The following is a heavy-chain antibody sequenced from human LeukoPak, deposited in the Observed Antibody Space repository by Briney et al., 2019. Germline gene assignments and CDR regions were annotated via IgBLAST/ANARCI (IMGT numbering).Heavy chain of an antibody. CDR1: GGSFSGYY. CDR3: ARHSFGTNTIYRLKPHGRYYFDY. J-gene: IGHJ4*02. CDR2: INHSGST. V-gene: IGHV4-34*01. Sequence: SETLSLTCAVYGGSFSGYYWSWIRQPPGKGLEWIGEINHSGSTNYNPSLKSRVTISVDTSKNQFSLKLSSVTAADTAVYYCARHSFGTNTIYRLKPHGRYYFDYWGQGTLVTVSS. D-gene: IGHD1-14*01.